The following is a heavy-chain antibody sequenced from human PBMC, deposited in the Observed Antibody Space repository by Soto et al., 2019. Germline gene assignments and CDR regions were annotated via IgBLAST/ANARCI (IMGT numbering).Heavy chain of an antibody. CDR1: GGSISSSTYY. J-gene: IGHJ3*02. V-gene: IGHV4-39*01. CDR2: IYYSGSI. D-gene: IGHD3-22*01. Sequence: QLQLQESGPGLVKPSETLSLTCTVSGGSISSSTYYWGWIRQPPGKGLEWIGSIYYSGSIYYNPSLKSRVTISVDTSKNQFTLKLSSVTAADTAVFYCARYLRGYYDSSVYYPETKGSDAFDIWGQGTMVTVSS. CDR3: ARYLRGYYDSSVYYPETKGSDAFDI.